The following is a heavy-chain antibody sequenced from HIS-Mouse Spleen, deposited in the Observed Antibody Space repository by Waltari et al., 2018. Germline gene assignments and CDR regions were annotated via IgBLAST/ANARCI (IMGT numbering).Heavy chain of an antibody. J-gene: IGHJ3*02. CDR1: GGSISSSSYY. V-gene: IGHV4-39*07. Sequence: QLQLQESGPGLVKPSETLSLTCTVSGGSISSSSYYWGWIRQPPGRGLEWIGSITYSGSTYYNPSLKSRVTISGDTSKNQFSLKLSSVTAADTAVYYCARAVGYCSGGSCYSAFDIWGQGTMVTVSS. CDR3: ARAVGYCSGGSCYSAFDI. D-gene: IGHD2-15*01. CDR2: ITYSGST.